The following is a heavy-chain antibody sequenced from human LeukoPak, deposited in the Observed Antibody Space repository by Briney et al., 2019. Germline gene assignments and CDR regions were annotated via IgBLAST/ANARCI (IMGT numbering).Heavy chain of an antibody. V-gene: IGHV3-23*01. Sequence: GGSLRLSCEASGFTFSSYAMSWVRQAPGKGLDWVSVISAGGGTYYSDSVKGRFTISRDNFKNTLYLQMNSLRAEDTAIYYCAKHGGHSSNYYFDFRGQGTLVTVSS. CDR3: AKHGGHSSNYYFDF. J-gene: IGHJ4*02. CDR1: GFTFSSYA. CDR2: ISAGGGT. D-gene: IGHD2-8*01.